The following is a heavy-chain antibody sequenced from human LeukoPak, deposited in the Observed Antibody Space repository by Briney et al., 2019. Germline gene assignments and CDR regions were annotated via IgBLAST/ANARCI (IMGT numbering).Heavy chain of an antibody. CDR1: GGSISSYY. CDR2: IYDSGST. V-gene: IGHV4-59*12. Sequence: SETLSLTCTVSGGSISSYYWSWIRQPPGKGLEWIGYIYDSGSTNYNPSLKSRVTISVDTSKNQFSLKLSSVTAADTAVYYCARLGVTSCPWGQGTLVTVSS. D-gene: IGHD2-2*01. J-gene: IGHJ5*02. CDR3: ARLGVTSCP.